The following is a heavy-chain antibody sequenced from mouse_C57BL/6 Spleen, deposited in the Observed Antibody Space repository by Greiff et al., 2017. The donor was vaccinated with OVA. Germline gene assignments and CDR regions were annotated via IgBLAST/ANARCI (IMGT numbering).Heavy chain of an antibody. CDR3: ARVDYGSSFDY. CDR2: IYPSDSET. V-gene: IGHV1-61*01. Sequence: VQLQQPGAELVRPGSSVKLSCKASGYTFTSYWMEWVKQRPGQGLEWIGNIYPSDSETHYNQKFKDKATLTVDKSSSTAYMQLSSLTSEDSAVYYCARVDYGSSFDYWGQGTTLTVSS. D-gene: IGHD1-1*01. CDR1: GYTFTSYW. J-gene: IGHJ2*01.